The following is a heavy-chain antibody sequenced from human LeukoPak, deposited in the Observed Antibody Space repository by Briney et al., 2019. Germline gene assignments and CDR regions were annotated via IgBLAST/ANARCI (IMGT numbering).Heavy chain of an antibody. J-gene: IGHJ5*02. V-gene: IGHV1-18*01. CDR2: ISAYNGNT. CDR3: AREGYYYDSSGYYKEVRWFDP. CDR1: GYTFTSYG. Sequence: ASVKVSCKASGYTFTSYGISWVRQAPGQGLEWMGWISAYNGNTNYAQKLQGRVTMTTDTSTSTAYMELRSLRSDDTAVYYCAREGYYYDSSGYYKEVRWFDPWGQGTLVTVSS. D-gene: IGHD3-22*01.